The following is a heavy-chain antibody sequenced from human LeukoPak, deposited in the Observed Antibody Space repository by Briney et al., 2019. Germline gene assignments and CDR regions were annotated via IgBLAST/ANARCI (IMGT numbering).Heavy chain of an antibody. CDR3: AKTSRRNSAYDSPFDS. J-gene: IGHJ4*02. CDR1: GFXFSSYA. V-gene: IGHV3-23*01. Sequence: GGSLRLSCGVSGFXFSSYAISWVRQAPGKGLEWVSAVRGSGSDTYYADSVKGRFTISRDNSKNTLYLQMNSLRAEDTAIYYCAKTSRRNSAYDSPFDSWGQGTLVTVSS. CDR2: VRGSGSDT. D-gene: IGHD5-12*01.